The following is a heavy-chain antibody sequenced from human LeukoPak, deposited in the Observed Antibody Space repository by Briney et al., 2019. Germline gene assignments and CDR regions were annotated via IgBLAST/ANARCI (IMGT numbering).Heavy chain of an antibody. CDR1: GYTLTELS. CDR3: ATDTLSGFIRYFDY. Sequence: GASVKVSCKVSGYTLTELSMHWVRQAPGKGLEWMGGFDPEDGETIYAQKFQGRVTMTEDTSTDTAYMELSSLRSEDTAVYYCATDTLSGFIRYFDYWGQGTLVTVSS. V-gene: IGHV1-24*01. D-gene: IGHD3-10*01. J-gene: IGHJ4*02. CDR2: FDPEDGET.